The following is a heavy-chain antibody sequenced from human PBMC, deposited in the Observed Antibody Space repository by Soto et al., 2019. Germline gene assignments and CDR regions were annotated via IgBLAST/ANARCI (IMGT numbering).Heavy chain of an antibody. CDR3: ARGDDFWSGYFYYMDV. CDR2: IYYSGST. V-gene: IGHV4-59*08. J-gene: IGHJ6*03. D-gene: IGHD3-3*01. Sequence: SETLSLTCTVSGGSISSYYWSWIRQPPGKGLKWIGYIYYSGSTNYNPSLKSRVTISVDTSKNQFSLKLSSVTAADTAVYFCARGDDFWSGYFYYMDVWGKGTTVTVSS. CDR1: GGSISSYY.